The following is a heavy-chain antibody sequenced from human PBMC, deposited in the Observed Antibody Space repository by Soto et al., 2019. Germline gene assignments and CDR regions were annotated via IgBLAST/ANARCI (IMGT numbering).Heavy chain of an antibody. V-gene: IGHV4-34*01. D-gene: IGHD6-13*01. CDR2: INHSGST. J-gene: IGHJ4*02. CDR3: ARTYSSSWSPFDY. CDR1: CGTFIDYY. Sequence: SDTLSLTYAVYCGTFIDYYWSRIRKTPGKGLEWIGEINHSGSTNYNPSLKSRVTISVDTSKNQFSLKLSSVTAADTAVYYCARTYSSSWSPFDYWGQGTLVTVSS.